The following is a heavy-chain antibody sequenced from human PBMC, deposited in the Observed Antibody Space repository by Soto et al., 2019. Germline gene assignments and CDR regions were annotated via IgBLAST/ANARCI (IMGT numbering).Heavy chain of an antibody. CDR3: ARARFWSGYYVFDY. J-gene: IGHJ4*02. V-gene: IGHV3-30-3*01. CDR2: ISYDGSNK. D-gene: IGHD3-3*01. CDR1: GFTFSSYA. Sequence: GGSLRLSCAASGFTFSSYAMHWVRQAPGKGLEWVAVISYDGSNKYYADSVKGRFTISRDNSKNTLYLQMNSLRAEDTAVYYCARARFWSGYYVFDYWGQGTLVTVSS.